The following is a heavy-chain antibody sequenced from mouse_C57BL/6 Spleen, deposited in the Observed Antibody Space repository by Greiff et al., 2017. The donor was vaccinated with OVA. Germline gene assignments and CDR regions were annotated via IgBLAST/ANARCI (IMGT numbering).Heavy chain of an antibody. CDR1: GFSLTSYG. D-gene: IGHD1-1*01. Sequence: VQVVESGPGLVQPSQSLSITCTVSGFSLTSYGVHWVRQSPGKGLEWLGVIWSGGSTDYNAAFISRLSISKDNSKSQVFFKMNSLQADDTAIYYCAGNIYYGYAMDYWGQGTSVTVSS. CDR2: IWSGGST. CDR3: AGNIYYGYAMDY. V-gene: IGHV2-2*01. J-gene: IGHJ4*01.